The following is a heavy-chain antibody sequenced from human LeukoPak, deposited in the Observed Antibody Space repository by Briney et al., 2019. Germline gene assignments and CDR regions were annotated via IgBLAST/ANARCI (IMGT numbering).Heavy chain of an antibody. CDR2: IYTSGST. CDR1: GGSISSGSYY. V-gene: IGHV4-61*02. J-gene: IGHJ3*02. CDR3: AGDYDFWSGYPHAYDAFDI. Sequence: PSQTLSLTXTVSGGSISSGSYYWSWIRQPAGEGLEWSGRIYTSGSTNYNPSLKSRVTISVDTSKNQFSLKLSSVTAADTAVYYCAGDYDFWSGYPHAYDAFDIWGQGTMVTVSS. D-gene: IGHD3-3*01.